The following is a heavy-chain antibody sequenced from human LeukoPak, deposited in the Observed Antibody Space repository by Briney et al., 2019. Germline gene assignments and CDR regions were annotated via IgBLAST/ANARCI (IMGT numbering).Heavy chain of an antibody. J-gene: IGHJ3*01. CDR3: ARVDTSLVPDAFDL. CDR2: IYSSGST. V-gene: IGHV4-59*01. Sequence: PSETLSLTCTVSGGSFSSYFWSWIRQPPGKGLEWIGYIYSSGSTNYNPSLKSRVSISADTSKNEFSLKLRSVTAADTAVYFCARVDTSLVPDAFDLWGQGSMVTVSS. D-gene: IGHD5-18*01. CDR1: GGSFSSYF.